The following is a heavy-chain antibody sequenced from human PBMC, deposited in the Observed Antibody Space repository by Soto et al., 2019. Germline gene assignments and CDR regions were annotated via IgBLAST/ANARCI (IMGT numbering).Heavy chain of an antibody. J-gene: IGHJ5*02. CDR2: IYYSGST. CDR1: GGSISSGGYY. V-gene: IGHV4-31*03. D-gene: IGHD6-13*01. CDR3: ARVDNSSWYENWFDP. Sequence: SETLSLTCTVSGGSISSGGYYWSWIRQHPGKGLEWIGYIYYSGSTYYNPSLKSRVTISVDTSKNQFSLKLSSVTAADTAVYYCARVDNSSWYENWFDPWGQGTLVTVSS.